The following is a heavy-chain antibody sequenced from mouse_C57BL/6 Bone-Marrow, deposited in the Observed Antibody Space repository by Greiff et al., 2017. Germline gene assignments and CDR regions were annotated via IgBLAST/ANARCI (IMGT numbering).Heavy chain of an antibody. CDR1: GYTFTSYW. V-gene: IGHV1-50*01. CDR2: IDPSDSYT. Sequence: QVQLQQPGAELVKPGASVKLSCKASGYTFTSYWMQWVKQRPGQGLEWIGEIDPSDSYTNYNQKFKGKATLTVDTSSSTAYMQLSSLTSEDSAVYYCARLRAIYYDYDDDYWGQGTTLTVSS. CDR3: ARLRAIYYDYDDDY. D-gene: IGHD2-4*01. J-gene: IGHJ2*01.